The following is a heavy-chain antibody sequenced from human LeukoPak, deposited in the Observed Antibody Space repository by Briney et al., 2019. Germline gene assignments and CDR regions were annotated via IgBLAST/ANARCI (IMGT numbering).Heavy chain of an antibody. Sequence: PGGSLRLSYAASGFTFSSYSMNWVRQAPGKGLEWVSSISSTGTYIYSPDSMKGRFTISRDNAKNALYLQMNSLRAEDTAVYYCARVEAWQWVARLDPSPFDHWGQGILVTVSS. J-gene: IGHJ4*02. V-gene: IGHV3-21*01. D-gene: IGHD6-19*01. CDR2: ISSTGTYI. CDR1: GFTFSSYS. CDR3: ARVEAWQWVARLDPSPFDH.